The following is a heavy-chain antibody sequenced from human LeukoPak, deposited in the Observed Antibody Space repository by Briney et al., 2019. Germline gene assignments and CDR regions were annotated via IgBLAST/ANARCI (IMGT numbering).Heavy chain of an antibody. CDR3: ARATSITIFGVVPTV. V-gene: IGHV1-69*02. D-gene: IGHD3-3*01. J-gene: IGHJ4*02. CDR1: GGTFSSYT. Sequence: LVKVSCKASGGTFSSYTISWVRQAPGQGLEWMRRIIPILGIATYAQKFQGRVTITADKSTSTAYMELSSLRSEDTAVYYCARATSITIFGVVPTVWGQGTLVTVSS. CDR2: IIPILGIA.